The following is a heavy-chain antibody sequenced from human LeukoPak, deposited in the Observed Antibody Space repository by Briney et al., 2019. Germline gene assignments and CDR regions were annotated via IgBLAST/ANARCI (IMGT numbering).Heavy chain of an antibody. CDR3: ARQGPGDYYFDY. V-gene: IGHV5-51*01. CDR2: IYPGDSDI. D-gene: IGHD1-26*01. Sequence: GESLKISCKGSGYSFTNYWIGWVRQVPGKGLEWMGIIYPGDSDIRHSPSFQGQVTMSADKSISIAYLQWSSLKASDTAMYYCARQGPGDYYFDYWGQGTLVTVSS. J-gene: IGHJ4*02. CDR1: GYSFTNYW.